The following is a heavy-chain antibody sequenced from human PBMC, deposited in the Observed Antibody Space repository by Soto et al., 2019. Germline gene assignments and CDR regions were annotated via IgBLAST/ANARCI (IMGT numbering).Heavy chain of an antibody. Sequence: QVQLVQSGAEVTKPGASVKVSCRASGYTFTTYDINWVRQATGQGLEWMGWMSPNSGATGYAQKFQXXVXMXXDTSISTAYMELSNLRSEDTAIYYCARGVDAGVDVWGQGTTVTVSS. V-gene: IGHV1-8*01. CDR3: ARGVDAGVDV. CDR1: GYTFTTYD. J-gene: IGHJ6*02. CDR2: MSPNSGAT. D-gene: IGHD1-1*01.